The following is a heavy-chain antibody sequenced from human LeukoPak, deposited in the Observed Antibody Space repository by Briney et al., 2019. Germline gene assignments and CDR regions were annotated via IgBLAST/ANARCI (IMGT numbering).Heavy chain of an antibody. D-gene: IGHD3-22*01. V-gene: IGHV4-34*08. J-gene: IGHJ4*02. CDR3: ATLGEYYDSSGYYYN. CDR2: INHSGST. Sequence: GSLRLSCAASGFTFSSYSMNWVRQPPGKGLEWIGKINHSGSTYYNPSLKSRVTISVDSSKSQFSLKLTSVTAADTAVYYCATLGEYYDSSGYYYNWGQGTLVTVSS. CDR1: GFTFSSYS.